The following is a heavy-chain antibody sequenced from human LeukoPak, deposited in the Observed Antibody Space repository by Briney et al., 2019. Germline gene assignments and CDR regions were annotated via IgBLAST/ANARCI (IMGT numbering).Heavy chain of an antibody. CDR3: ARGTYYDILTGYYKEGYYYYGMDV. CDR2: MNPNSGNT. CDR1: GYTFTSYD. D-gene: IGHD3-9*01. J-gene: IGHJ6*02. V-gene: IGHV1-8*01. Sequence: GASVKVSCKASGYTFTSYDINWVRQATGQGLEWMGWMNPNSGNTGYAQKFQGRVTITRNTSISTAYMELSSLRSEDTAVYYCARGTYYDILTGYYKEGYYYYGMDVWGQGTTVTVSS.